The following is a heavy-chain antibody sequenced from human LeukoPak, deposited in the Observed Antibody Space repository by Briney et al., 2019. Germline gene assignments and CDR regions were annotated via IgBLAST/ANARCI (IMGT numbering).Heavy chain of an antibody. CDR3: ARVRVGGGSYGGLDY. CDR1: VYTFTEYY. V-gene: IGHV1-2*02. D-gene: IGHD1-26*01. CDR2: INPNSGGT. J-gene: IGHJ4*02. Sequence: ASVTVSCKSSVYTFTEYYMHWVRQAPAQGRAWLGWINPNSGGTNYAEEFQDRVTMTRDTSISTAYMELSSLKSDDTAVYYCARVRVGGGSYGGLDYWGQGTLVTVSS.